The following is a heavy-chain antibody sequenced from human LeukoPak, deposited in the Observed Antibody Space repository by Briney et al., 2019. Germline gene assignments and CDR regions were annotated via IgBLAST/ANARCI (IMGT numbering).Heavy chain of an antibody. V-gene: IGHV1-46*01. CDR1: GYTFTSYY. CDR2: INPSGGST. CDR3: ARDLIAGYSSSWNWLDP. Sequence: VASVKVSCKASGYTFTSYYMHWVRQAPGQGLEWMGIINPSGGSTSYAQKFQGRVTMTRDMSTSTVYMELSSLRSEDTAVYYCARDLIAGYSSSWNWLDPWGQGTLVTVSS. J-gene: IGHJ5*02. D-gene: IGHD6-13*01.